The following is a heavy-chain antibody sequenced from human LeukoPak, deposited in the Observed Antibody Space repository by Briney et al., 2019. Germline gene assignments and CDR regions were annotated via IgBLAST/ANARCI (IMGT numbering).Heavy chain of an antibody. D-gene: IGHD7-27*01. CDR1: GFPFQSYW. Sequence: QPGGSLRLSCTASGFPFQSYWMNWVRQAPGKGLELVANIKQDGSEKYYVDSVKGRFTISRDNAKNSLYLQMNSLRAEDTAVYYCARAKLGPIDAFDIWGQGTMVTVSS. CDR3: ARAKLGPIDAFDI. V-gene: IGHV3-7*01. CDR2: IKQDGSEK. J-gene: IGHJ3*02.